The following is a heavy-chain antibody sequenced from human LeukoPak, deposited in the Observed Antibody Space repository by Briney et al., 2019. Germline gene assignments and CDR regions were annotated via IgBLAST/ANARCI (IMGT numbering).Heavy chain of an antibody. CDR1: GGSISSYY. V-gene: IGHV4-59*01. D-gene: IGHD3-3*01. Sequence: SETLSLTCTVSGGSISSYYWSWIRQPPGKGLEWIGYIYYSGSTNYNPFLKSRVTISVDTSKNQFSLKLSSVTAADTAVYYCARVYYDFWSGYYYFDYWGQGTLVTVSS. CDR3: ARVYYDFWSGYYYFDY. J-gene: IGHJ4*02. CDR2: IYYSGST.